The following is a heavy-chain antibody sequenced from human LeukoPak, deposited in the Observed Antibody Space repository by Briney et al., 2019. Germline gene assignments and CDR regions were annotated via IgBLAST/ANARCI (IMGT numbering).Heavy chain of an antibody. Sequence: GASVKVSCKASGYTFTSYDINWVRQATGQGLEWMGWMNPNSGNTGYAQKFQGRVTMTRNTSISTTYLELSILRSEDTAVYYCARTLYYDSSGHGYWGQGTLVTVSS. J-gene: IGHJ4*02. D-gene: IGHD3-22*01. CDR3: ARTLYYDSSGHGY. CDR1: GYTFTSYD. CDR2: MNPNSGNT. V-gene: IGHV1-8*01.